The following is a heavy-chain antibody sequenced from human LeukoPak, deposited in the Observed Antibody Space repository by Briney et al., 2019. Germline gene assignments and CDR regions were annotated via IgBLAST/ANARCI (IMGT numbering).Heavy chain of an antibody. Sequence: ASVNVSCKASGYTFTSYAMHWVRQAPGQRLEWMGWINAGNGNTKYSQKFQGRVTITRDTSASTAYMELSSLRSEDTAVYYCARRFSIAVAGPFDYWGQGTLVTVSS. J-gene: IGHJ4*02. CDR1: GYTFTSYA. V-gene: IGHV1-3*01. CDR2: INAGNGNT. CDR3: ARRFSIAVAGPFDY. D-gene: IGHD6-19*01.